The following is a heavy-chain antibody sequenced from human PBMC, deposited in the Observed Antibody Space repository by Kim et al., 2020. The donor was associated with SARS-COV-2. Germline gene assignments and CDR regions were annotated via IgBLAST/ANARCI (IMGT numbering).Heavy chain of an antibody. CDR3: ARITSGYDPFDY. J-gene: IGHJ4*02. V-gene: IGHV4-59*01. Sequence: NYNPSLKSRVTISVDTSKNQFSLKLSSVTAADTAVYYCARITSGYDPFDYWGQGTLVTVSS. D-gene: IGHD5-12*01.